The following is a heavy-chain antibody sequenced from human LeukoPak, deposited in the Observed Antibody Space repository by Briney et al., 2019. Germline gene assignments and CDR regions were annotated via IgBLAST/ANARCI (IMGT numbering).Heavy chain of an antibody. D-gene: IGHD3-10*01. CDR3: ARDSSPVELLWLGEHIGGWFDP. Sequence: ASVKVSCKASGYTFTGYYMHWVRQAPGQGLEWMGWINPNSGGTNYAQKFQGRVTMTRDTSISTAYMELSRLRSDDTAVYYCARDSSPVELLWLGEHIGGWFDPWGQGTLVTVSS. CDR1: GYTFTGYY. CDR2: INPNSGGT. V-gene: IGHV1-2*02. J-gene: IGHJ5*02.